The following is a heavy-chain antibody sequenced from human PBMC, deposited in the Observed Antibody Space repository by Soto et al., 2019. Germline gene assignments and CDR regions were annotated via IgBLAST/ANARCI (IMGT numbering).Heavy chain of an antibody. CDR1: RYSFTTNW. D-gene: IGHD2-2*02. J-gene: IGHJ4*02. CDR2: VHFGDSNT. CDR3: ARQEYCSSTSCYTVDS. Sequence: PGESLKISCKGPRYSFTTNWIAWVRQMPGKGPEWMGSVHFGDSNTRYSPSFQGQVTISADKSISTAYLQWSSLKASDTAIYYCARQEYCSSTSCYTVDSWGQGTLVTVSS. V-gene: IGHV5-51*01.